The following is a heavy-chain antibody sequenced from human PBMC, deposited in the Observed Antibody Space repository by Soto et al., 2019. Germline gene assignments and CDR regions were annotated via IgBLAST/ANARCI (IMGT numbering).Heavy chain of an antibody. J-gene: IGHJ3*02. CDR1: GFTFSSYG. V-gene: IGHV3-30*18. CDR2: ISYDGSNK. Sequence: PGGSLRLSCAASGFTFSSYGMHWVRQAPGKGLEWVAVISYDGSNKYYADSVKGRFTTSRDNSKNTLYLQMNSLRAEDTAVYYCAKANAFDIWGQGTMVTVSS. CDR3: AKANAFDI.